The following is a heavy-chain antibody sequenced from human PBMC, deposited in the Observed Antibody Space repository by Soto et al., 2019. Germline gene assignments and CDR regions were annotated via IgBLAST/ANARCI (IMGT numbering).Heavy chain of an antibody. J-gene: IGHJ5*02. CDR1: GGSISSGGYY. CDR3: PRGSGDLPRRFPENFVLLPPAIFFSPCFDP. D-gene: IGHD2-2*01. V-gene: IGHV4-31*03. CDR2: IYYSGST. Sequence: SETLSLTCTVSGGSISSGGYYWSWIRQHPGKGLEWIGYIYYSGSTYYNPSLKSRVTISVDTSKNQFSLKLSSVTAADTAVYYCPRGSGDLPRRFPENFVLLPPAIFFSPCFDPWGQGTLVTSPQ.